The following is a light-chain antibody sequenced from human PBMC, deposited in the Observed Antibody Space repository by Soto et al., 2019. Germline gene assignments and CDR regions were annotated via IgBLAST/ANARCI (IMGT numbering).Light chain of an antibody. CDR1: SSDIGSND. J-gene: IGLJ1*01. CDR3: ATWHSDSYF. CDR2: DNN. Sequence: SVLTQPPSVSAAPGQKVTISCSGGSSDIGSNDVCWYQQVPGTAPKVLIYDNNKRPSEIPDRFSGSKSGTSATLGISGLQTGDEDDYFCATWHSDSYFFGSGTKVTVL. V-gene: IGLV1-51*01.